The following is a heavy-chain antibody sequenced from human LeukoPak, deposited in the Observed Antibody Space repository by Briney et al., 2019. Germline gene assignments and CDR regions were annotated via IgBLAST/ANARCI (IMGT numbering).Heavy chain of an antibody. Sequence: GGSLRLSCAASGFTFSNYVMRWVRQAPGKGLEWVSAISRSGGTTYYADSVKGRFTISRDNSKNTLYLQMNSLRAEDTALYYCAKVEYCSGPTCSYIDVWGKGTTVTVSS. CDR1: GFTFSNYV. CDR3: AKVEYCSGPTCSYIDV. CDR2: ISRSGGTT. J-gene: IGHJ6*03. D-gene: IGHD2-15*01. V-gene: IGHV3-23*01.